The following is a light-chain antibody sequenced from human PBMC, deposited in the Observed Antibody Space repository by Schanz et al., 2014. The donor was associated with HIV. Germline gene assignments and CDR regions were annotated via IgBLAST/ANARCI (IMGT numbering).Light chain of an antibody. CDR3: SSYTSSSTGV. CDR1: SSNVGGYDY. J-gene: IGLJ2*01. V-gene: IGLV2-14*03. CDR2: DVS. Sequence: QSVLTQPASVSGSPGQSITISCTGTSSNVGGYDYVSWYQQHPGKAPKLIIYDVSNRPSGISYRFSGSKSGNTASLTISGLQAEDEGDYYCSSYTSSSTGVFGGGTKLTVL.